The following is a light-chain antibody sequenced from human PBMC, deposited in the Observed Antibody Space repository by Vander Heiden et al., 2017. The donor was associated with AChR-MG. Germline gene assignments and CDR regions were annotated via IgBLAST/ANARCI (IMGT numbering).Light chain of an antibody. J-gene: IGKJ4*01. V-gene: IGKV4-1*01. CDR1: QSILYSYNNKNY. CDR2: WAS. CDR3: QQYYSTHT. Sequence: DIVMTQSPDSLAVSLVERATINCKSSQSILYSYNNKNYLDWYQQKAGRPPQLLIYWASTRESGVPDRFSGSGSGTHFTLTSSSLQPEDVAVYYCQQYYSTHTFGGGTKVEIK.